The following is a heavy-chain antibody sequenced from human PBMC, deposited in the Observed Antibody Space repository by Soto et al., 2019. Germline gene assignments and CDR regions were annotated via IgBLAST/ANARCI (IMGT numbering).Heavy chain of an antibody. CDR1: GGTFSSYA. Sequence: SSVKVSCKASGGTFSSYAISWVRQAPGQGLEWMGGIIPIFGTANYAQKFQGRVTITADKSTSTAYMELSSLRSEDTAVYYWARVPSKRVHYYDSSGYILWGQGTLVTVSS. CDR2: IIPIFGTA. V-gene: IGHV1-69*06. D-gene: IGHD3-22*01. J-gene: IGHJ4*02. CDR3: ARVPSKRVHYYDSSGYIL.